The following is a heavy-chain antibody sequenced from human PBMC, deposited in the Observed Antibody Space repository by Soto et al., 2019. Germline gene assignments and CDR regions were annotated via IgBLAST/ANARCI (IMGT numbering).Heavy chain of an antibody. CDR3: TADTAMTNYGMDV. CDR1: GFTFSGSA. CDR2: IRSKANSYAT. J-gene: IGHJ6*02. Sequence: EVQLVESWGGLVQPGGSLKLSCAASGFTFSGSAMHWVRQASGKGLEWVGRIRSKANSYATAYAASVKGRFTISRDDSKNTAYLQMNSLKTEDTAVYYCTADTAMTNYGMDVWGQGTTVTVSS. D-gene: IGHD5-18*01. V-gene: IGHV3-73*02.